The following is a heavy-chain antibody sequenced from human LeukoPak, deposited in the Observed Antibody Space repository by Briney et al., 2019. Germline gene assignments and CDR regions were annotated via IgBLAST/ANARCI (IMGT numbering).Heavy chain of an antibody. V-gene: IGHV4-39*07. Sequence: SETLSLTCAVSGGSISSNSYYWGWIRQPPGKGLEWIGSIYYSGSTYYNPSLKSRVTISVDKSKHQFSLKLSSMTAADTAVYYCARRGVTIFGEVIKQRKYYFDSWGQGALVTVSS. D-gene: IGHD3-3*01. CDR1: GGSISSNSYY. J-gene: IGHJ4*02. CDR3: ARRGVTIFGEVIKQRKYYFDS. CDR2: IYYSGST.